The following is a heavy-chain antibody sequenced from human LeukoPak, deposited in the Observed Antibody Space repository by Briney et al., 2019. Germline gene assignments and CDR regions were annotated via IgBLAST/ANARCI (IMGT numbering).Heavy chain of an antibody. Sequence: PGGSLRLSCAASGFTFSDYSMNWVRQAPGSGLEWVAYISPASSTIKYADSVKGRFTISRDNFKNTLYLQMNSLRAEDTAVYYCATSIVGFSYDEHFQHWGQGTLVTVSS. D-gene: IGHD1-26*01. CDR3: ATSIVGFSYDEHFQH. CDR1: GFTFSDYS. V-gene: IGHV3-48*01. J-gene: IGHJ1*01. CDR2: ISPASSTI.